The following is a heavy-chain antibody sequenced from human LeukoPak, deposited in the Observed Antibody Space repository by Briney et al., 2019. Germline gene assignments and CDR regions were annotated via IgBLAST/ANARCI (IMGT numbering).Heavy chain of an antibody. CDR1: GGSFSGYY. Sequence: PSETLSLTCAVYGGSFSGYYWSWIRQPPGKGLEWIGEINHSGSTNYNPSLKSRVTISVDTSKNQFSLKLSSVTAADTAVYYCARWLGEYSYGPRAFYFDYWGQGTLVTVSS. D-gene: IGHD5-18*01. CDR2: INHSGST. CDR3: ARWLGEYSYGPRAFYFDY. J-gene: IGHJ4*02. V-gene: IGHV4-34*01.